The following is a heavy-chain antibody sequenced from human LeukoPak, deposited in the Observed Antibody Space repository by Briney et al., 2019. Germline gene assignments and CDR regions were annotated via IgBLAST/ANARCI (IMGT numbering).Heavy chain of an antibody. CDR2: IKRDGSEK. CDR1: GFTFSDHS. CDR3: ARERQQLLFFDY. V-gene: IGHV3-7*01. Sequence: GGSLRLSCVASGFTFSDHSMMWVRQAPGKGLEWVANIKRDGSEKNYVDSVRGRFTVSRDNRENSLYLHLNSLGVEDTAVYYCARERQQLLFFDYWGQGTLVTVSS. D-gene: IGHD6-13*01. J-gene: IGHJ4*02.